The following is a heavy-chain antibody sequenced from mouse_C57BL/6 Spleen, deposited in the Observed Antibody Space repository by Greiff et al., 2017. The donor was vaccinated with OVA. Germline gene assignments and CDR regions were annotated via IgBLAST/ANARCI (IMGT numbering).Heavy chain of an antibody. D-gene: IGHD2-2*01. CDR1: GFTFSDYY. J-gene: IGHJ2*01. CDR3: AREGGLRYFDY. CDR2: INYDGSST. V-gene: IGHV5-16*01. Sequence: EVQRVESEGGLVQPGSSMKLSCTASGFTFSDYYMAWVRQVPEKGLEWVANINYDGSSTYYLDSLKSRFIISRDNAKNILYLQMSSLKSEDTATYYCAREGGLRYFDYWGQGTTLTVSS.